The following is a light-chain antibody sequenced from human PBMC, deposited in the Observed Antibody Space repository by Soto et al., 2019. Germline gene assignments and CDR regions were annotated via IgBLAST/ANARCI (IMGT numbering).Light chain of an antibody. CDR1: QSVSSSY. J-gene: IGKJ1*01. CDR2: GAS. Sequence: EIVLTQSPGTLSLSPGERATLSCRASQSVSSSYLAWYQQKPGQAPRLLIYGASSRATGIPDRFSGSGSGTDFTLTIIRLEPEDFAVYYCQQYGSSPQTFGKGTKVEI. CDR3: QQYGSSPQT. V-gene: IGKV3-20*01.